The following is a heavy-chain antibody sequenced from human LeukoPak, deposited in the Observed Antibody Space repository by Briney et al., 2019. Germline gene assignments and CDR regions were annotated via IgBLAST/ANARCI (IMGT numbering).Heavy chain of an antibody. CDR1: GFTFSSYA. V-gene: IGHV3-23*01. Sequence: PGGSLRLSCAASGFTFSSYAMSWVRQAPGKGLEGVSAISGSGGSTYYADSVKGRFTISRDNSKNTLYLQMNSLRAEDTAVYYCAKDPRRYCSSTSCYMDYWGQGTLVTVSS. J-gene: IGHJ4*02. D-gene: IGHD2-2*02. CDR2: ISGSGGST. CDR3: AKDPRRYCSSTSCYMDY.